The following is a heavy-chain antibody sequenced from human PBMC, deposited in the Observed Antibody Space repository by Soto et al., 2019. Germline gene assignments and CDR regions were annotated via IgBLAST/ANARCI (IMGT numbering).Heavy chain of an antibody. V-gene: IGHV3-33*01. CDR2: IWYDGSNK. Sequence: PGGSLRLSCAASGFTFSSYGMHWVRQAPGKGLEWVAVIWYDGSNKYYADSVKGRFTISRDNSKNTLYLQMNSLRAEDTAVYYCASSEIRSGFWGPYWGQGTLVTVSS. J-gene: IGHJ4*02. CDR3: ASSEIRSGFWGPY. CDR1: GFTFSSYG. D-gene: IGHD3-16*01.